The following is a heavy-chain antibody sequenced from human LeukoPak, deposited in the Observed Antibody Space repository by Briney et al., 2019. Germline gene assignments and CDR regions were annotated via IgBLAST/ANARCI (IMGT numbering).Heavy chain of an antibody. CDR2: INTNTGNP. J-gene: IGHJ5*02. CDR3: ARSVRGVIINWFDP. D-gene: IGHD3-10*01. V-gene: IGHV7-4-1*02. Sequence: GASVKVSCKASGYTFTSYAMNWVRQAPGQGREWMGWINTNTGNPTYAQGFTGRFVFSLDTSVSTAYLQISSLKAEDTAVYYCARSVRGVIINWFDPWGQGTLVTVSS. CDR1: GYTFTSYA.